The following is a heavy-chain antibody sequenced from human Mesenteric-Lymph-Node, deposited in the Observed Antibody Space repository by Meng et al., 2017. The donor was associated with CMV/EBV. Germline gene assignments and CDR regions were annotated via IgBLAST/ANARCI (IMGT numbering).Heavy chain of an antibody. D-gene: IGHD1-14*01. J-gene: IGHJ4*02. CDR2: IDNNDGRSA. V-gene: IGHV3-74*01. CDR1: GFTVRSYW. Sequence: GRVVESGAGLVQPGGSPRLSCAVSGFTVRSYWRHWVREVPGKGLEWVSRIDNNDGRSASYADSVKGRFTISRDNAKNTLYLQMNTLRVEDTAVYYCVRGLAENLGWEMGYWGQGTLVTVSS. CDR3: VRGLAENLGWEMGY.